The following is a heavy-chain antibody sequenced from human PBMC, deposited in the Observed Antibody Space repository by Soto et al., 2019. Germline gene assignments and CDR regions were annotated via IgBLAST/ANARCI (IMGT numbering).Heavy chain of an antibody. CDR2: ISAYNGDT. J-gene: IGHJ6*03. V-gene: IGHV1-18*01. D-gene: IGHD6-6*01. Sequence: ASVKVSCKASGYTFTNYGITWVRRAPGQGLEWMGWISAYNGDTHYTQRLQGRVTMTTDTSTSTAYMELRGLRSDDTAVYYCARVRQLVRYFYCYMDVWGKGTMVTVSS. CDR3: ARVRQLVRYFYCYMDV. CDR1: GYTFTNYG.